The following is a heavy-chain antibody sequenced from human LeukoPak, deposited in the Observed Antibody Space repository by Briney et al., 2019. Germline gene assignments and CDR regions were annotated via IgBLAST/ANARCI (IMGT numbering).Heavy chain of an antibody. CDR3: AKKDY. CDR1: GFTFSNYW. V-gene: IGHV3-74*01. J-gene: IGHJ4*02. Sequence: GGSLRLSCAASGFTFSNYWMHWVRQAPGKGLVWVSRINSDGSSTTSADSVKGRFTISRDNSKNTLYLQMNSLRAEDTAVYYCAKKDYWGQGTLVTVSS. CDR2: INSDGSST.